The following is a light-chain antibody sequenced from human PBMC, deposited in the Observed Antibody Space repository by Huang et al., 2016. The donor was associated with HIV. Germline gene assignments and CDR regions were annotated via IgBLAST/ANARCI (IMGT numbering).Light chain of an antibody. J-gene: IGKJ1*01. CDR1: QSVSSN. CDR2: GAS. Sequence: EKVMTQSPATLSVSPGERVTLSCRASQSVSSNLAWYQQKPGQAPRLLIYGASTRATGIPARVSGSGSGTEFTLTISSLQSEDFAVYYCQQYNNWAWTFGQGTKVEIK. CDR3: QQYNNWAWT. V-gene: IGKV3-15*01.